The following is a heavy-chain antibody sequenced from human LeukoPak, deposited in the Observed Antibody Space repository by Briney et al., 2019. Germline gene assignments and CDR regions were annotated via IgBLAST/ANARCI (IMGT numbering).Heavy chain of an antibody. J-gene: IGHJ4*02. D-gene: IGHD5-12*01. CDR1: GYTFTGYY. CDR3: ASLPNSGYEREAFDY. CDR2: INPNSGGT. Sequence: ASVKVSCKASGYTFTGYYMHWARQAPGQGLEWMGWINPNSGGTNYAQKFQGRVTMTRDTSISTAYMELSRLRSDDTAVYYCASLPNSGYEREAFDYWGQGTLVTVSS. V-gene: IGHV1-2*02.